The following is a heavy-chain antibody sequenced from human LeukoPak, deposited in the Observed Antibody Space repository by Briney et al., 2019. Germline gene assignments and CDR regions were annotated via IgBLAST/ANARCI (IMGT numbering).Heavy chain of an antibody. J-gene: IGHJ4*02. V-gene: IGHV3-7*01. CDR3: ARESTEVTPGY. Sequence: ETLSLTCTVSGGPISANSYSWGWIRQPPGKGLEWVANINQDGSEKNYVDSVKGRFTISRDNAKNSLYLQMNTLRAEDTAVYYCARESTEVTPGYWGQGTLVTVSS. CDR2: INQDGSEK. D-gene: IGHD4-23*01. CDR1: GGPISANSYS.